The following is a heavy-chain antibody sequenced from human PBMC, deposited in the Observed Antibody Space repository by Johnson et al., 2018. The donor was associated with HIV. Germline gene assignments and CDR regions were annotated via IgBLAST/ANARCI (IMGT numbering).Heavy chain of an antibody. CDR2: ISGSGGST. CDR3: AKAVTGEGAFDI. V-gene: IGHV3-23*04. Sequence: VQLVESGGGVVQPGRSLRLSCAASGFTFSSYAMSWVRQAPGKGLEWVSAISGSGGSTYYADSVKGRFTISRDNSKNTLYLQMNSLRAEDTAVYYCAKAVTGEGAFDIWGPGTLVTVSS. J-gene: IGHJ3*02. CDR1: GFTFSSYA. D-gene: IGHD7-27*01.